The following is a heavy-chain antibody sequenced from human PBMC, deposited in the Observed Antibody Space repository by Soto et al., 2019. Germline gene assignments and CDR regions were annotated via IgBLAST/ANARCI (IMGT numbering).Heavy chain of an antibody. D-gene: IGHD3-22*01. Sequence: GASVKVSCKASGYTFTSYYMHWVRQAPGQGLEWMGGIIPIFGTANYAQKFQGRVTITADESTSTAYMELSSLRSEDTAVYYCARVIYYDSTQFYYYYYYGMDVWGQGTTVTVSS. CDR1: GYTFTSYY. J-gene: IGHJ6*02. CDR3: ARVIYYDSTQFYYYYYYGMDV. CDR2: IIPIFGTA. V-gene: IGHV1-69*13.